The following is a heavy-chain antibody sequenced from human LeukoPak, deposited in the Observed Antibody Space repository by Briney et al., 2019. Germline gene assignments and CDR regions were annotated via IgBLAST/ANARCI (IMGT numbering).Heavy chain of an antibody. D-gene: IGHD3-10*01. CDR1: GGSISSYY. Sequence: PSETLSLTCTVPGGSISSYYWSWIRQPPGKGLEWIGYLYYSGSTNYNPSLKSRVTISLDTSKNQFSLKLTSVTAADTAVYYCARAGPGYSFDYWGQGTPVTVSS. CDR2: LYYSGST. CDR3: ARAGPGYSFDY. J-gene: IGHJ4*02. V-gene: IGHV4-59*08.